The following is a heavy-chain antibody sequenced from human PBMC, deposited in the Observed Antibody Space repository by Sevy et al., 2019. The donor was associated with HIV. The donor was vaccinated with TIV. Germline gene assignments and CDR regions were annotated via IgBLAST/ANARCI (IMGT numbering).Heavy chain of an antibody. CDR3: ARDGAAQENWYFDL. CDR1: GYTFTSYG. D-gene: IGHD2-15*01. J-gene: IGHJ2*01. CDR2: ISAYNGNT. V-gene: IGHV1-18*01. Sequence: ASVKVSCKASGYTFTSYGISWVRQAPGQGLEWMGWISAYNGNTNYAQKLQGRVTMTTDTSTSTAYMGLRSLRSDDTAVYYCARDGAAQENWYFDLWGRGTLVTVSS.